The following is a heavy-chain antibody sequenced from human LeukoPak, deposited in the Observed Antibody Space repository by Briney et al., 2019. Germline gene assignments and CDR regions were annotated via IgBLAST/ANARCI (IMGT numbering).Heavy chain of an antibody. J-gene: IGHJ4*02. Sequence: SQTLSLTCSVSGGFISSASNFWSWIRQPAGKGLEWIGRIYTSGNTNYNPSLESRVTISMDTSKNQFSLKLSSVTAADTAVYYCARHARGSGWPFDYWGQGTLVTVSS. CDR2: IYTSGNT. V-gene: IGHV4-61*02. CDR1: GGFISSASNF. CDR3: ARHARGSGWPFDY. D-gene: IGHD6-19*01.